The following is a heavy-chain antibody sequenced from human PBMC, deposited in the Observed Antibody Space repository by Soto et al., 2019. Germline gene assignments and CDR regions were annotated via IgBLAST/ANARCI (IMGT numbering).Heavy chain of an antibody. D-gene: IGHD6-19*01. CDR1: ELTFTTYA. CDR2: ISANSRDI. CDR3: AKVSSGWYRSPNWLDP. J-gene: IGHJ5*02. Sequence: EVQLLESGGGLVRPGGSLRLSCAASELTFTTYAMSWVRQAPGKGLEWVSSISANSRDIYYADSVKGRLTISRDNSKNTLYLQMNSLRAEDTAVYYGAKVSSGWYRSPNWLDPWGQGTLVTVSS. V-gene: IGHV3-23*01.